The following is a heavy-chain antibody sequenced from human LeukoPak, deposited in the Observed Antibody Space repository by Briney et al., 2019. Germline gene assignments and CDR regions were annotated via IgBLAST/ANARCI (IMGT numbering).Heavy chain of an antibody. J-gene: IGHJ3*02. CDR3: ATPYSGGYQGLDI. V-gene: IGHV4-39*01. Sequence: KTSETLSLTCTVSGGSISSNKYYWGWIRQPPGKGLEWIESIYYSGSTYYNPTLKSRVTIFVDTSKNQFSLKLSSVTAADTAVYYCATPYSGGYQGLDIWGQGTMVTVSS. CDR1: GGSISSNKYY. CDR2: IYYSGST. D-gene: IGHD1-26*01.